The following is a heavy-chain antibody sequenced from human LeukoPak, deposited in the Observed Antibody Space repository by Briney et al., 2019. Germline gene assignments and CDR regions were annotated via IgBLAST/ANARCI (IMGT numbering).Heavy chain of an antibody. Sequence: AGSLTLTCAASGFTFSSYEMNWVRQAPGQGLEWVSYISSSGSTIYYADSVKGRLTISSDNAKNSQGLQMHSLRAQDTAVYYCVRWYDAFDIWGQGAMVTVSS. D-gene: IGHD2-15*01. J-gene: IGHJ3*02. CDR1: GFTFSSYE. V-gene: IGHV3-48*03. CDR2: ISSSGSTI. CDR3: VRWYDAFDI.